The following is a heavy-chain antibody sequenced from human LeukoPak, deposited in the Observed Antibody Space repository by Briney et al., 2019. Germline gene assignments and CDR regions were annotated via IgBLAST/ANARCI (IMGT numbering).Heavy chain of an antibody. CDR3: ARSSIAVAGTEDY. D-gene: IGHD6-19*01. V-gene: IGHV4-39*01. Sequence: SETLSLTCTVSGGSISSSSYYWGWIRQPPGKGLEWIGSIYYSGSTYYNPSLKSRVTISVDTSKNQFSLKLSSVTAADTAVYYCARSSIAVAGTEDYWGQGTLVTVSS. CDR2: IYYSGST. J-gene: IGHJ4*02. CDR1: GGSISSSSYY.